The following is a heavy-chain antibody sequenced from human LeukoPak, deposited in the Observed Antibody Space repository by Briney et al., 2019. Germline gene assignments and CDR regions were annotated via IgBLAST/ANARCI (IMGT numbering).Heavy chain of an antibody. Sequence: PGGSLRLSCAASGFTFSSYAMSWVRQTPEKGLEWVGRIKSKTDGGTTDYAAPVKGRFTISRDDSKNTLYLQMNSLKTEDTAVYYCTTIYYSNGYNYWGQGTLVTVSS. CDR1: GFTFSSYA. CDR2: IKSKTDGGTT. CDR3: TTIYYSNGYNY. J-gene: IGHJ4*02. V-gene: IGHV3-15*05. D-gene: IGHD5-18*01.